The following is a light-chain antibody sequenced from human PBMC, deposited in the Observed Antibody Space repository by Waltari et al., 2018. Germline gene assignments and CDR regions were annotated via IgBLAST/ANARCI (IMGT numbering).Light chain of an antibody. CDR3: QTGGHGTWV. CDR2: VNSDGGN. CDR1: SGHSSNI. Sequence: QLVLTQSPSASASLGASVKLTCTLSSGHSSNIIAWHQQQPEKGPRYWMKVNSDGGNSKGDEMPDRFSGSSSGSERYLTISSLQSEDEADYYCQTGGHGTWVFGGGTKLTVL. J-gene: IGLJ3*02. V-gene: IGLV4-69*01.